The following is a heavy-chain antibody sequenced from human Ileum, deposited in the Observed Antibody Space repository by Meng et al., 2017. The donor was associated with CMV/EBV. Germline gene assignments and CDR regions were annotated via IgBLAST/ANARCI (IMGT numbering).Heavy chain of an antibody. V-gene: IGHV3-7*01. Sequence: GGSLRLSCAASGFTFSNYWMSWVHQSPGKGLEWVANIKQDGSEQYYVDSVKGRFAISRDNAKNSLDLQMNSLRAEDTAVYYCARDEGVLGWFDPWGQGTLVTVSS. CDR2: IKQDGSEQ. D-gene: IGHD3-10*01. CDR1: GFTFSNYW. CDR3: ARDEGVLGWFDP. J-gene: IGHJ5*02.